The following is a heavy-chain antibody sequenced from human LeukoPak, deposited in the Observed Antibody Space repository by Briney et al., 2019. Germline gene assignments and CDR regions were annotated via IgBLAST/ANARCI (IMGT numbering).Heavy chain of an antibody. CDR2: IYTSGST. V-gene: IGHV4-4*07. J-gene: IGHJ4*02. CDR3: ARGRRGIAVAYYFDY. D-gene: IGHD6-19*01. CDR1: GGSISSYY. Sequence: SETLSLTCTVSGGSISSYYWSWIRQPAGKGLEWIGRIYTSGSTNYNPSLKSRVTISVDTSKNQFSLKLSSVTAADTAVYYCARGRRGIAVAYYFDYWGQGTLVTVSS.